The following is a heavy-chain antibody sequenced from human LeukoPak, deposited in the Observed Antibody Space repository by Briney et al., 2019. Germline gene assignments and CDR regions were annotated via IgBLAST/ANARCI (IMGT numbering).Heavy chain of an antibody. Sequence: SVKVSCKASGGTFSSYAISWVRQAPGQGLEWMGGIIPIFGTANYAQKFQGRVTITADESTSTAYMELSSLRSEDTAVYYCASRDLGGNTIYYYYYYGMDVWGQGTTVTVSS. CDR2: IIPIFGTA. J-gene: IGHJ6*02. CDR3: ASRDLGGNTIYYYYYYGMDV. D-gene: IGHD4-23*01. V-gene: IGHV1-69*13. CDR1: GGTFSSYA.